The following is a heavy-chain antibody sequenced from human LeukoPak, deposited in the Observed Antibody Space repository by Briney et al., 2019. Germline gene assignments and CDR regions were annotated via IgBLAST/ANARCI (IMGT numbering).Heavy chain of an antibody. J-gene: IGHJ4*02. CDR3: AKDPGAHYYGSGSYRRGSYFDY. V-gene: IGHV3-7*01. CDR1: GFTFSSYW. CDR2: IKQDGSEK. Sequence: GGSLRLSCAASGFTFSSYWMNWVRQAPGKGLEWVANIKQDGSEKYYVDSVKGRFTISRDNAKNSLYLQMNSLRAEDTAVYYCAKDPGAHYYGSGSYRRGSYFDYWGQGTLVTVS. D-gene: IGHD3-10*01.